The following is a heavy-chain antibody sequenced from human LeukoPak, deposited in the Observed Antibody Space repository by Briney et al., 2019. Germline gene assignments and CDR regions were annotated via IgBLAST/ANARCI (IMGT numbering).Heavy chain of an antibody. V-gene: IGHV4-39*02. CDR2: IYYSGST. Sequence: ASETLSLTCTVSGVSISSSSYYWGWLRQPPGKGREWIASIYYSGSTYYNPSHKNRITISEDTSKNQYALKLSSEAAADTAEYYCARDLKRYYDSIGYYFFWGKGTLVTVSS. CDR3: ARDLKRYYDSIGYYFF. J-gene: IGHJ4*02. CDR1: GVSISSSSYY. D-gene: IGHD3-22*01.